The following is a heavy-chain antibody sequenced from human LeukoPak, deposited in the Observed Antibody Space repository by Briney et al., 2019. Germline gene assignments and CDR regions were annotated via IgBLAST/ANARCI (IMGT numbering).Heavy chain of an antibody. CDR1: GGSISSYY. J-gene: IGHJ4*02. Sequence: SDTLSLTCTVSGGSISSYYWSWIRQPPGKGLEWIGYVDYSGRTDCNPSLRSRVTISVDAPKNPFSLKLSSVTAADTAVYYCARGGNYGDYDGYFDYWGQGTLVTVSS. V-gene: IGHV4-59*08. D-gene: IGHD4-17*01. CDR2: VDYSGRT. CDR3: ARGGNYGDYDGYFDY.